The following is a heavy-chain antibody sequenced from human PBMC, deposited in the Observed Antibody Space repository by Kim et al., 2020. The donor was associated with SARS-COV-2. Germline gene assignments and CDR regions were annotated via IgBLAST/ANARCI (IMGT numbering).Heavy chain of an antibody. V-gene: IGHV3-33*05. CDR3: ARAYCGDGGCYSERYNWFDP. Sequence: GGSLRLSCAASGFIFNNYGMHWVRQAPGKGLEWVAVVASDGTNKYYGDSVKGRFTISRDNSKNTLYLQMNSLRAEDTGVYYCARAYCGDGGCYSERYNWFDPWGQGTLVTVSS. D-gene: IGHD2-15*01. CDR1: GFIFNNYG. CDR2: VASDGTNK. J-gene: IGHJ5*02.